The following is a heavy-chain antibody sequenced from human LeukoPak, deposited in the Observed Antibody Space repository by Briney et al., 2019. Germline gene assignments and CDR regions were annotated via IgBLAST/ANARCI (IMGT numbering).Heavy chain of an antibody. CDR1: GFTVSSNY. Sequence: GGSLRLSCAASGFTVSSNYMSWVRQAPGKGLEWVSVIYSGGSTYYADSVKGRFTISRDNSKNTLYLQMNSLRAEDTAVYYCARDYGSSWYNYWGQGTLVTVSS. CDR2: IYSGGST. J-gene: IGHJ4*02. CDR3: ARDYGSSWYNY. V-gene: IGHV3-53*01. D-gene: IGHD6-13*01.